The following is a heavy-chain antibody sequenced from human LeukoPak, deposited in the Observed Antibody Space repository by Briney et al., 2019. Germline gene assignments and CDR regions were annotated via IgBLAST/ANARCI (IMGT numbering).Heavy chain of an antibody. J-gene: IGHJ6*03. V-gene: IGHV1-3*03. D-gene: IGHD2-15*01. CDR2: INGGNGNT. Sequence: ASVTVSCKASGYTFTSYVIHWVRQAPGQRLEWMGWINGGNGNTKYSQEFQDRVTITRDTSASTVYMELSSLRSGDMAVYYCARARYETRIWPKSRYDYYHYMDVWGKGTTVTVSS. CDR1: GYTFTSYV. CDR3: ARARYETRIWPKSRYDYYHYMDV.